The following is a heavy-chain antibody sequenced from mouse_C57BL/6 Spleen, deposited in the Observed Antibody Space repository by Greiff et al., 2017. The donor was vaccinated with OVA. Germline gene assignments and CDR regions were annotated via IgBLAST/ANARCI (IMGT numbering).Heavy chain of an antibody. CDR3: ASYYYGTGYFDV. CDR2: INPSNGGT. J-gene: IGHJ1*03. Sequence: QVQLKQPGTELVKPGASVKLSCKASGYTFTSYWMHWVKQRPGQGLEWIGNINPSNGGTNYNEKFKGKATLTVDKSSSTAYMQLSSLTSEDSAVYYCASYYYGTGYFDVWGTGTTVTVSS. D-gene: IGHD1-1*01. CDR1: GYTFTSYW. V-gene: IGHV1-53*01.